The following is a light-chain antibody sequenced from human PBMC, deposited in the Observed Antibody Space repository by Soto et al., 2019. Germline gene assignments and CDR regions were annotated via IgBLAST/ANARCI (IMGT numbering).Light chain of an antibody. Sequence: DIVMTQSPDSLAVSLGERATINCKSSQSVLSSSNNRNYLAWYQQKSGQPPKLLISWASTRESGVPDRFSGSGSGTDFTLTISSLQAEDVAAYYCQHYYSIPWTFGQGTRVEIK. V-gene: IGKV4-1*01. CDR2: WAS. J-gene: IGKJ1*01. CDR3: QHYYSIPWT. CDR1: QSVLSSSNNRNY.